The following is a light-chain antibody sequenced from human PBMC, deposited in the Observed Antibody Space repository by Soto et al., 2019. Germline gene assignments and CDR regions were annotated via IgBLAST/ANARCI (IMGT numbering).Light chain of an antibody. J-gene: IGKJ4*01. CDR1: QSVSIN. CDR2: DAS. CDR3: QQRSSWPPIT. V-gene: IGKV3-11*01. Sequence: EIVLTQSPGTLSLSPGEIATLSCSASQSVSINLAWYQQKPGQAPRLLIYDASNRPTGIPARFTGSGSGTDFNLTISSLEPEDFAVYYCQQRSSWPPITFGGGTKVDIK.